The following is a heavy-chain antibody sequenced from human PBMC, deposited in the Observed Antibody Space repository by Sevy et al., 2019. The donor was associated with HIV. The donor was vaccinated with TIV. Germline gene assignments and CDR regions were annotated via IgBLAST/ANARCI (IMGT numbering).Heavy chain of an antibody. CDR2: INYSGST. Sequence: SETLSLTCTVSGGSISSYYWSWIRQPPGKGLEWIGYINYSGSTNYNPSLKSRVTISVDTSKNQLSLKLGSVTAADTAVYYCARHITIFGVVIPHYGMDVWGQGTTVTVSS. J-gene: IGHJ6*02. CDR1: GGSISSYY. D-gene: IGHD3-3*01. V-gene: IGHV4-59*08. CDR3: ARHITIFGVVIPHYGMDV.